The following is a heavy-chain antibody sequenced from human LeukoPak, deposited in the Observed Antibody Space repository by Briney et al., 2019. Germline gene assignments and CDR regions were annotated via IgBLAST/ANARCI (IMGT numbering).Heavy chain of an antibody. Sequence: PGGSLRLSCAASGITFSSYSMSWVRQAPGKGLEWVSSISFSGTTTSYADSVKGRLTVSRDNSKNTLYLQMDGLRAEDTAVYYCARDPTELQLLSYYFDYWGQGTLVAVSS. D-gene: IGHD2-2*01. V-gene: IGHV3-23*01. J-gene: IGHJ4*02. CDR2: ISFSGTTT. CDR1: GITFSSYS. CDR3: ARDPTELQLLSYYFDY.